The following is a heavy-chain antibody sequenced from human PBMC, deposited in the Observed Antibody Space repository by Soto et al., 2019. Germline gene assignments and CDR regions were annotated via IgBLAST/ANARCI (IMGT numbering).Heavy chain of an antibody. V-gene: IGHV3-23*01. D-gene: IGHD4-4*01. CDR1: GFPFSSYV. CDR3: AKDSNKYSSSLRGRYFDY. CDR2: ISGGGSNT. Sequence: EVQLLESGGGLVQRGGSLRLSCAASGFPFSSYVMSWVRQAPGKGLEWVSGISGGGSNTFYADYVKGRFTISRDNSKNTLLLQMNSLGAEDTDVYYCAKDSNKYSSSLRGRYFDYWGQGIGVTVSS. J-gene: IGHJ4*02.